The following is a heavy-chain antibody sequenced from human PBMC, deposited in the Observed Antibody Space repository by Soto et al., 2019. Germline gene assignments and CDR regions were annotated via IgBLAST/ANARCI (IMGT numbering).Heavy chain of an antibody. V-gene: IGHV1-18*04. CDR2: ISAYNGNT. D-gene: IGHD3-3*01. CDR1: GYTFTSYG. J-gene: IGHJ4*02. CDR3: ARAGYDFWSGYIYYFDY. Sequence: QVQLVQSGAEVKKPVASVKVSCKASGYTFTSYGISWVRQAPGQGLEWMGWISAYNGNTNYAQKLQGRVTMTTDTSTSRAYMELRSLRSDYTAVYYCARAGYDFWSGYIYYFDYWGQGTLVTVSS.